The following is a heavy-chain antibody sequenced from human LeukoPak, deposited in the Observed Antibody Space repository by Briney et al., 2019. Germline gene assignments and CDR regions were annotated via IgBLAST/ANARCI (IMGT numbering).Heavy chain of an antibody. J-gene: IGHJ4*02. D-gene: IGHD1-26*01. Sequence: SETLSLTCTVSGGSISSYYWSWIRQPAGEGLEWIGRIYSSGSTNYNPSLRSRVTLSVATSKNQFSLKLSSVTAADTAVYYCARTYSGTYGGIDYWGQGTLVTVSS. CDR2: IYSSGST. CDR3: ARTYSGTYGGIDY. CDR1: GGSISSYY. V-gene: IGHV4-4*07.